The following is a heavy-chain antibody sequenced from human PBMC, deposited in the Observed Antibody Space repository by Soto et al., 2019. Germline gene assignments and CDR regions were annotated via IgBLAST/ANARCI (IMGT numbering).Heavy chain of an antibody. CDR2: ISYDGSNK. CDR1: VFTFSSYA. Sequence: PGRSLSLSCAASVFTFSSYAMHWVRQAPGKGLEWVAVISYDGSNKYYADSVKGRFTISRDNSKNTLYLQMNSLRAEDTAVYYCARDVESGSSQYYYYYYSMDVWGQGTTVTVSS. J-gene: IGHJ6*02. D-gene: IGHD1-26*01. CDR3: ARDVESGSSQYYYYYYSMDV. V-gene: IGHV3-30-3*01.